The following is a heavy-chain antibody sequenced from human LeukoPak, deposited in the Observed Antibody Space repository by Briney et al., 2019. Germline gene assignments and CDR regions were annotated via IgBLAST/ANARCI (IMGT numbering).Heavy chain of an antibody. Sequence: GGSLRLSCAASGFTVSSNYMSWVRQAPGKGLEWVSVIYSGGSTYYADSVKGRFTISRDNSKNTLYLQMNSLRAEDTAVYYCARGPSDFYFDYWGQGTLVTVSS. D-gene: IGHD2-21*02. V-gene: IGHV3-66*01. J-gene: IGHJ4*02. CDR1: GFTVSSNY. CDR3: ARGPSDFYFDY. CDR2: IYSGGST.